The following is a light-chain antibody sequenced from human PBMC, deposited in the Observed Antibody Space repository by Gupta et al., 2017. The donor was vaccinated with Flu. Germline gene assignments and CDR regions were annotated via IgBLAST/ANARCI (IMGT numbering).Light chain of an antibody. J-gene: IGKJ4*01. CDR3: QQRGNWLSLT. CDR1: QSVGNS. V-gene: IGKV3-11*01. Sequence: EFVLTQSPATLSLSPGERATRSCRASQSVGNSLAWYQQKPGQAPRLLIYDASNRDTGIPARFSGSGYGKDLTLTITRRELEDVALYYCQQRGNWLSLTFGGGTRVEIK. CDR2: DAS.